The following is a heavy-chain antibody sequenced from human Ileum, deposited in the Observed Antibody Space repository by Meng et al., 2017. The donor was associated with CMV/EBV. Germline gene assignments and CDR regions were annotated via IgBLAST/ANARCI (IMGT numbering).Heavy chain of an antibody. D-gene: IGHD3-22*01. CDR2: VYRGGNA. Sequence: SGGSISRANWWTWVRQTPGKGLEWIGEVYRGGNAMYNPSLQSRLTISVDDSTNQVSLRLRSVTAADTAMYYCTTGSAYSPPGQFHQWGQETLVTVSS. CDR3: TTGSAYSPPGQFHQ. V-gene: IGHV4-4*02. J-gene: IGHJ4*02. CDR1: GGSISRANW.